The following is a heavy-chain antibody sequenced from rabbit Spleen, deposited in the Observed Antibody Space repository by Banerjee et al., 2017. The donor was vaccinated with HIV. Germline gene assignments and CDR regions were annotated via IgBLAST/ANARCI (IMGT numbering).Heavy chain of an antibody. D-gene: IGHD8-1*01. CDR3: ARDTGSSFSTYGMDL. CDR2: IELGSRDFT. V-gene: IGHV1S45*01. CDR1: GFSFSSSYY. Sequence: QEQLVESGGGLVKPEGSLTLTCTASGFSFSSSYYMCWVRQAPGKGLEWIACIELGSRDFTYYASWAKGRFTISKSSSTTVTLQMTSLTVADTATYFCARDTGSSFSTYGMDLWGPGTLVTVS. J-gene: IGHJ6*01.